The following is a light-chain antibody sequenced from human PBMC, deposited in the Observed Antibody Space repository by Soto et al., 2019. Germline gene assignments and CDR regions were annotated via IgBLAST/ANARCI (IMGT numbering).Light chain of an antibody. CDR1: QSVSNNY. J-gene: IGKJ4*01. CDR2: GAS. V-gene: IGKV3-20*01. Sequence: EIVLTQSPGTLSLSPGERATLSCRASQSVSNNYLAWYQQKPGQAPRLLIYGASSRATGIPARFSGSASGTDFTFTISRLEPEDFAVYYCQHYGSSPRVFGGGTKVDNK. CDR3: QHYGSSPRV.